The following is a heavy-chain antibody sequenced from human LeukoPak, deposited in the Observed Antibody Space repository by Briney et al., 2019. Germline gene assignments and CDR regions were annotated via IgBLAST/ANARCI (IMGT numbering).Heavy chain of an antibody. Sequence: SETLSLTCAVYGGSFSGYYWSWLRQPPGKGLEWIGEINHSGSTNYNPSLKSRVTISVDTSKNQFSLKLSSVTAADTAVYYCARSEYSSSSSHFQHWGQGTLVTVSS. CDR1: GGSFSGYY. V-gene: IGHV4-34*01. J-gene: IGHJ1*01. D-gene: IGHD6-6*01. CDR2: INHSGST. CDR3: ARSEYSSSSSHFQH.